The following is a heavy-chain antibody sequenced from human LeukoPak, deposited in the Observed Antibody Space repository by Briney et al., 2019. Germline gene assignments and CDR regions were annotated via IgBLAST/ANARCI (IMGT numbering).Heavy chain of an antibody. J-gene: IGHJ4*02. CDR2: SDPEDGER. CDR3: VTGFTTMAVDYFDY. V-gene: IGHV1-24*01. Sequence: ASVKVSCKVSGKTLSDLSIHWLRQPTGKGLEWLGGSDPEDGERIYAQMFQGRVTMTEDTSIDTAYMELSSLRSEDTAVYYCVTGFTTMAVDYFDYWGQGTLVTVS. CDR1: GKTLSDLS. D-gene: IGHD5-18*01.